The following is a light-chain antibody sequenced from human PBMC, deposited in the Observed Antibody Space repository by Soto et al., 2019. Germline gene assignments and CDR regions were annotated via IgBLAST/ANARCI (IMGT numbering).Light chain of an antibody. J-gene: IGKJ2*01. CDR1: QRVGSN. V-gene: IGKV3-15*01. CDR2: GAS. Sequence: DIVMTQSPATLSVSPGERATLSCRASQRVGSNLAWYQQKPGQAPRLLIYGASTRATGIPARFSGSGSGTEFTLTISSLQSEDFAIYYCQQYNNRPPETFGQGTKLE. CDR3: QQYNNRPPET.